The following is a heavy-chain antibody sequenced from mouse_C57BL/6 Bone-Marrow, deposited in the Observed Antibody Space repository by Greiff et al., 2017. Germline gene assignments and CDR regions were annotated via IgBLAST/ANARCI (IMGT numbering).Heavy chain of an antibody. CDR1: GYTFTSYW. V-gene: IGHV1-64*01. CDR2: IHPNSGST. D-gene: IGHD2-2*01. CDR3: ARLGVTTSAGGYAMDY. Sequence: VQLQQPGAELVKPGASVKLSCKASGYTFTSYWMHWVKQRPGQGLEWIGMIHPNSGSTNYNEKCKSKATLTVDKSSSTAYMQLSILTSEDSAVYYCARLGVTTSAGGYAMDYWGQGTSVTVSS. J-gene: IGHJ4*01.